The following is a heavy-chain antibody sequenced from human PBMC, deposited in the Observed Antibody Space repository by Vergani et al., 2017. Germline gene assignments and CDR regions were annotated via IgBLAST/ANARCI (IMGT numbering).Heavy chain of an antibody. Sequence: QVQLQQWGAGLLKPSETLSLTCAVYGGSFSGYYWSWIRQPPGKGLEWIGEINHSGSTNYNPSLKSRVTISVDTSKNQFSLKLSSVTAADTAVYYCARMKDYGSWYGSTPQGKRTNYGMDVWGKGTTVTVSS. D-gene: IGHD6-13*01. CDR2: INHSGST. CDR3: ARMKDYGSWYGSTPQGKRTNYGMDV. CDR1: GGSFSGYY. J-gene: IGHJ6*04. V-gene: IGHV4-34*01.